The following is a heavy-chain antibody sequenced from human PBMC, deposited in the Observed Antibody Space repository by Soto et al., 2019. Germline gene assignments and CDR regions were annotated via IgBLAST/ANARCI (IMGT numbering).Heavy chain of an antibody. J-gene: IGHJ6*02. Sequence: SETLSLTCAVYGGSFNGYYWSWIRQPPGKGLEWIGEINHSGGTNSNPSLKSRVIISVDTSKNHFSLKLSSVTAADTAVYYCARDRPPYCSSTSCYFNYYGMDVWGQGTTVTVSS. D-gene: IGHD2-2*01. CDR2: INHSGGT. V-gene: IGHV4-34*01. CDR3: ARDRPPYCSSTSCYFNYYGMDV. CDR1: GGSFNGYY.